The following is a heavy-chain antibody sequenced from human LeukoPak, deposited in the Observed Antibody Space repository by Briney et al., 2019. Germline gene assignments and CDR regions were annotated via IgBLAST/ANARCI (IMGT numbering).Heavy chain of an antibody. V-gene: IGHV4-39*07. CDR1: GGSISSSSYY. D-gene: IGHD3-10*01. CDR3: ARDRVLLWFGESYYFDY. J-gene: IGHJ4*02. Sequence: SETLSLTCTVSGGSISSSSYYWGWIRQPPGKGLEWIGSIYYSGSTYYNPSLKSRVTISVDTSKNQFSLKLSSVTAADTAVYYCARDRVLLWFGESYYFDYWGQGTLVTVSS. CDR2: IYYSGST.